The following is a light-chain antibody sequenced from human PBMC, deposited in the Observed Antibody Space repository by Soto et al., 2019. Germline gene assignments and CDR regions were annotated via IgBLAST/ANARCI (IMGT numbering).Light chain of an antibody. V-gene: IGKV3-20*01. CDR2: GTS. Sequence: EIVLTQSPGTLSLSPGERVTLSCRASQSISNNHLAWYQQKPGQAPRLLIHGTSNRATGIPDRFSGSGSGTDFTLTFSRLEPEDFAVYYCQQYGSSPPNTFGQGTKLEIK. CDR3: QQYGSSPPNT. J-gene: IGKJ2*01. CDR1: QSISNNH.